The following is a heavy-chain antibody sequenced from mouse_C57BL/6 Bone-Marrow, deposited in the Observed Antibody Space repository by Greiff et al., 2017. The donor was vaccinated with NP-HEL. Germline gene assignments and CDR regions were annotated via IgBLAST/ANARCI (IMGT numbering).Heavy chain of an antibody. Sequence: QVQLQQPGAELVRPGSSVKLSCKASGYTFTSYWMHWVKQRPIQGLEWIGNIDPSDSETPYNQKFKDKATLTVDKSSSTAYMQLSSLTSEDSAVYYCARTGYYFDYWGQGTTLTVSS. D-gene: IGHD4-1*01. CDR2: IDPSDSET. CDR1: GYTFTSYW. V-gene: IGHV1-52*01. J-gene: IGHJ2*01. CDR3: ARTGYYFDY.